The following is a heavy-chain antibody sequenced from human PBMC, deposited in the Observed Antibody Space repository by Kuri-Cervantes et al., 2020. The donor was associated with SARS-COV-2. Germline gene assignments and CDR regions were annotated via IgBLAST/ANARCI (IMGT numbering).Heavy chain of an antibody. CDR3: AKRSGWGYFDY. V-gene: IGHV3-23*01. J-gene: IGHJ4*02. CDR1: GFTFSSYS. D-gene: IGHD7-27*01. CDR2: ISGSGGST. Sequence: GGSLRLSCAASGFTFSSYSMNWVRQAPGKGLEWVSAISGSGGSTYYADSVEGRFTISRDNSKNTLYLQTNSLRAEDTAVYYCAKRSGWGYFDYWGQGTLVTVSS.